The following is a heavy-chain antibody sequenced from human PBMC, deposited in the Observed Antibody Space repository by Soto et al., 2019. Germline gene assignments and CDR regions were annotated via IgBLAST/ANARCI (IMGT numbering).Heavy chain of an antibody. Sequence: QVQLVQSGAEVKKPGASVKVSCKASGYTFTRYAMHWVRQAPGQRLEWMGWINAGNGNTKYSQKFQGRVTITRDTSASTAYMELSSLRSEDTAVYYCARDGRYLGWFDPWGQGTLVTVSS. CDR3: ARDGRYLGWFDP. D-gene: IGHD1-26*01. CDR2: INAGNGNT. V-gene: IGHV1-3*01. J-gene: IGHJ5*02. CDR1: GYTFTRYA.